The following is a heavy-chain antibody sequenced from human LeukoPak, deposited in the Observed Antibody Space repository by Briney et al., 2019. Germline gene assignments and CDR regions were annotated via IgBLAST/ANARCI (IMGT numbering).Heavy chain of an antibody. D-gene: IGHD3-10*01. J-gene: IGHJ4*02. V-gene: IGHV4-59*01. CDR2: IYYSGST. Sequence: SETLSLTCTVSGGSINSYYWSWIRQPPGKGLEWIAYIYYSGSTNHNPSLKSRVTISVDTSKNQFSLNLSSVAAADTAVYYCARLYDYYGSVYYFDYWGQGTLVTVSS. CDR1: GGSINSYY. CDR3: ARLYDYYGSVYYFDY.